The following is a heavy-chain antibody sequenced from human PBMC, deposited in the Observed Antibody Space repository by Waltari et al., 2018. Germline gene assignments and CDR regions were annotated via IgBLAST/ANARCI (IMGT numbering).Heavy chain of an antibody. CDR2: NTYDARST. CDR1: GFPFRRSG. CDR3: AKDHVTIVFLSVPIIYGMDV. V-gene: IGHV3-30*18. J-gene: IGHJ6*02. Sequence: QVQLVESGGGVVPPGRSLRLACAAAGFPFRRSGLPTGRPAPGKGLEWVAVNTYDARSTYSASPVNVLFTFSRYNSKHPLEWQRTRRGAEDTGGEDGAKDHVTIVFLSVPIIYGMDVWGHGTTVTFSS. D-gene: IGHD4-17*01.